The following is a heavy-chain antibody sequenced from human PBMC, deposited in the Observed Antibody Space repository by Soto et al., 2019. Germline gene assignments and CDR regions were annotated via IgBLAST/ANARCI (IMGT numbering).Heavy chain of an antibody. J-gene: IGHJ6*02. D-gene: IGHD3-9*01. CDR2: ISSSSISI. Sequence: EVQLEESGGGLVKPGGSLGLSCAASGFTFRRYDMNWVRQAPGKGLEWVSSISSSSISIHYGDSVKGRFTISRDNARNLLYLQMNILRAEDTAVYFCARLYDVLTNGMDVWGQGTTVTVS. CDR1: GFTFRRYD. CDR3: ARLYDVLTNGMDV. V-gene: IGHV3-21*01.